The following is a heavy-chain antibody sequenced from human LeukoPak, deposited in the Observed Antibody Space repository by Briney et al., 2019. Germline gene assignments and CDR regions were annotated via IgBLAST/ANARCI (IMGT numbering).Heavy chain of an antibody. CDR2: ISSSSSYI. CDR3: ARGGRGYSGYEVDY. J-gene: IGHJ4*02. V-gene: IGHV3-21*01. Sequence: GGSLRLSCAASGFTFSSYSMNWVRQAPGKGLEWVSSISSSSSYIYYADSVKGRFTISRDNAKNSLYLQMNSLRAEDTAVYYCARGGRGYSGYEVDYWGQGTLATVSS. D-gene: IGHD5-12*01. CDR1: GFTFSSYS.